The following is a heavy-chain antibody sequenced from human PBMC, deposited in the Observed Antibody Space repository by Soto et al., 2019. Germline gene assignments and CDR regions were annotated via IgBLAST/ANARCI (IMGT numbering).Heavy chain of an antibody. CDR1: GGSISSSSYY. Sequence: SETLSLTCTVSGGSISSSSYYWGWIRQPPGKGLEWIGSIYYSGSTYYNPSLKSRVTISVDTSKNQFSLKLSSVTAADTAVYYCAVTKAVAGPRGWFDPWGQGTLVTVPQ. CDR2: IYYSGST. CDR3: AVTKAVAGPRGWFDP. D-gene: IGHD6-19*01. J-gene: IGHJ5*02. V-gene: IGHV4-39*01.